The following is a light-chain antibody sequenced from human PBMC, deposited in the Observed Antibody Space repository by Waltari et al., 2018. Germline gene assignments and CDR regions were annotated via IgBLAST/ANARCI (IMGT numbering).Light chain of an antibody. CDR3: QQRSNWPSGT. V-gene: IGKV3-11*01. CDR2: ESS. CDR1: QSVSSY. Sequence: EIVLTQSPATLSLSPGERATLSCRASQSVSSYLAWYQQKPGQAPRLLIYESSNRATGIPARFSGCGSGTDFTLTISSLEPEDFAVYYCQQRSNWPSGTFGPGTKVDIK. J-gene: IGKJ3*01.